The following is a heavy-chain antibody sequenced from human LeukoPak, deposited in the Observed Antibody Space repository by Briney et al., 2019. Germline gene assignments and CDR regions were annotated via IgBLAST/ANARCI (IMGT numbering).Heavy chain of an antibody. D-gene: IGHD6-19*01. CDR1: GYSISSGYY. Sequence: PSETLSLTCTVSGYSISSGYYWGWIRQPPGRGLEWIGSIYHSGSTYYNPSLKSRVTISVDTSKNQFSLKLSSVTAADTAVYYCAMTEQWLAQFDYWGQGTLVTVSS. CDR3: AMTEQWLAQFDY. V-gene: IGHV4-38-2*02. CDR2: IYHSGST. J-gene: IGHJ4*02.